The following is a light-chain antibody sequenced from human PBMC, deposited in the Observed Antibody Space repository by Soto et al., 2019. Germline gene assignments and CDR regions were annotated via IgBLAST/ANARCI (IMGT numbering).Light chain of an antibody. CDR3: QQYESYSPLT. CDR1: QGVTND. V-gene: IGKV1-17*01. CDR2: DAY. Sequence: IQMTQSPSSLSASVGDRVTITCRVSQGVTNDLGWYQQKQANAPKRLIYDAYSLESGGPSRFSGRRSGTEFTLTIAGLQPEDFATYYCQQYESYSPLTFGGGTQVDIK. J-gene: IGKJ4*01.